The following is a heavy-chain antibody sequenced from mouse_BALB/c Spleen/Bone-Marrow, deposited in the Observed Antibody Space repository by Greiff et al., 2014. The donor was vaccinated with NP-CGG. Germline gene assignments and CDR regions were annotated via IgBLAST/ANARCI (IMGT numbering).Heavy chain of an antibody. J-gene: IGHJ2*01. Sequence: VQLVESGAELVKPGASVKLSCKASGYTFTSYWMHWVKQRPGQGLEWIGEINPSNGRTNYNEKFESKATLTVDKSSSTAYMQLSSLTSEDSAVYYCAGPFDYWGQGTTLTVSS. CDR2: INPSNGRT. CDR3: AGPFDY. CDR1: GYTFTSYW. V-gene: IGHV1S81*02.